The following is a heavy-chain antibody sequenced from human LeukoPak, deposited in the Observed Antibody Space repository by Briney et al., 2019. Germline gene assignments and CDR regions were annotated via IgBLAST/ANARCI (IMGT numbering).Heavy chain of an antibody. J-gene: IGHJ4*02. CDR2: INPNSGGT. CDR3: ARSPHILTGENFDF. Sequence: ASVKVSCKASGYTFTGYYMHWVRQAPGQGLEWMGWINPNSGGTNYAQKFQGRVTMTRDTSISTAYMELSRLRSDDTAVYYCARSPHILTGENFDFWGQGTLLTVSS. V-gene: IGHV1-2*02. CDR1: GYTFTGYY. D-gene: IGHD3-9*01.